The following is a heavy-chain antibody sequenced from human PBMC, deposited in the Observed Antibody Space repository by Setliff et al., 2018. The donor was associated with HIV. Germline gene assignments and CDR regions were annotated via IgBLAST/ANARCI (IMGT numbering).Heavy chain of an antibody. J-gene: IGHJ3*02. V-gene: IGHV4-4*08. CDR1: GASISGYY. CDR2: IHGDGTT. CDR3: AGEVTHIRWQVEDSFHI. D-gene: IGHD2-2*01. Sequence: SETLSLTCTVSGASISGYYWSWIRQTPGKGLEWIGSIHGDGTTNHNPSLKSRVTISLDTPRNHFSLNLHSVTAADTAVYYCAGEVTHIRWQVEDSFHIWGEGTMVTVSS.